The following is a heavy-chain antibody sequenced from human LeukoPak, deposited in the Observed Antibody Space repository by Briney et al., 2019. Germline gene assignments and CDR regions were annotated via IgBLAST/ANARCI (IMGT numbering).Heavy chain of an antibody. V-gene: IGHV1-8*01. Sequence: ASVKVSCKASGYTFTSYDINWVRQATGQGLEWMGWMNPNSGNTGYAQKFQGRVTITADKSTSTAYMELSSLRSEDTAVYYCASRYYYDSSGYYQFDYWGQGTLVTVSS. D-gene: IGHD3-22*01. J-gene: IGHJ4*02. CDR3: ASRYYYDSSGYYQFDY. CDR2: MNPNSGNT. CDR1: GYTFTSYD.